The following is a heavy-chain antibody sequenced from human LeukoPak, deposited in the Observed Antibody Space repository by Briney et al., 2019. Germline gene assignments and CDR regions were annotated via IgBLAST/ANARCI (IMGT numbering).Heavy chain of an antibody. CDR2: ISGSGGST. D-gene: IGHD6-13*01. J-gene: IGHJ5*02. Sequence: GGSLRLSCAASGFTFSSYAMSWVRQAPGKGLEWVSAISGSGGSTYYADSVKGRFTISRDNSKNTLYLQMNSLRAEDTAVYYCAKDLTIAAAGGNWFDHWGQGTLVTVSS. CDR1: GFTFSSYA. CDR3: AKDLTIAAAGGNWFDH. V-gene: IGHV3-23*01.